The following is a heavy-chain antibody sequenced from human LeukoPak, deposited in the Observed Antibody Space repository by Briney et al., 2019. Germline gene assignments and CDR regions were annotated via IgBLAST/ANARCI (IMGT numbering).Heavy chain of an antibody. CDR1: GGSISSYY. V-gene: IGHV4-59*01. Sequence: SETLSPTCTVSGGSISSYYWSWIRQPPGKGLEWIGYISYSGSTNFNPSLKSRVTISVDTSKNQFSLKLSSVTAADTAVYYCARDSAPGGYCSGGSCPFDYWGQGTLVTVSS. D-gene: IGHD2-15*01. CDR2: ISYSGST. CDR3: ARDSAPGGYCSGGSCPFDY. J-gene: IGHJ4*02.